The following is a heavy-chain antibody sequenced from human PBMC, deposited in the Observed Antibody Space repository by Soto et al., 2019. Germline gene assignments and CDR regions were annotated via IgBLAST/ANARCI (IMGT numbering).Heavy chain of an antibody. CDR1: GDSVSSNSAT. V-gene: IGHV6-1*01. CDR3: ARGYCSGSSCFSDWLDS. Sequence: QVQLQQSGPGLVKPSQTLSLTCAISGDSVSSNSATWSWIRQSPSRGLEWLGRTFYRSKWYSEYGVSVKSRISINPDASKNQFSLQLNSVPPEDTAIYYCARGYCSGSSCFSDWLDSWGQGTRVTVSS. J-gene: IGHJ5*01. D-gene: IGHD2-15*01. CDR2: TFYRSKWYS.